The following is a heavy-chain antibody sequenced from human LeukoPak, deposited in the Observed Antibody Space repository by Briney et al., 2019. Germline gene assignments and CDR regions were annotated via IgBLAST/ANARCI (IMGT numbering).Heavy chain of an antibody. CDR3: AKEGSTGWFDP. V-gene: IGHV3-33*06. CDR2: RWSDRSNE. CDR1: GFTFSSYG. D-gene: IGHD2-2*01. Sequence: PGGSLRLSCAASGFTFSSYGMHWVRQAPGKGLEWVAVRWSDRSNEYDVASGKGQFTISRDNSKNSLYRPMNSLRAEDTAVYYCAKEGSTGWFDPWGQGTIVTVSS. J-gene: IGHJ5*02.